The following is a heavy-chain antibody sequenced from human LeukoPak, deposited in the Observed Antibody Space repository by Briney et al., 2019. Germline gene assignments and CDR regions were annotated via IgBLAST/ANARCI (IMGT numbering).Heavy chain of an antibody. D-gene: IGHD6-19*01. CDR1: GFTFSSYS. J-gene: IGHJ5*02. CDR2: ISSSSGYI. V-gene: IGHV3-21*01. CDR3: ARVNSSGPNWFDP. Sequence: GGSLRLSCAASGFTFSSYSMNWVRQAPGKGLEWVSSISSSSGYIYYADSVKGRFTISRDNAKNSLYLQMNSLRAEDTAVYYCARVNSSGPNWFDPWGQGTLVTVSS.